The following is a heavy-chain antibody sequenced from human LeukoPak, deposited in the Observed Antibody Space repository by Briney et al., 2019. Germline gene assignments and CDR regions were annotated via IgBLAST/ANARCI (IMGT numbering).Heavy chain of an antibody. CDR3: ARRAPAAGRSWYFDL. J-gene: IGHJ2*01. CDR2: IYYSGST. Sequence: PSETLSLTCTVSGGSISSSSYYWGWIRQPPGKGLEWIGSIYYSGSTYYNPSLKSRVTISVDTSKNQFSLKLSSVTAADTAVYYCARRAPAAGRSWYFDLWDRGTLVTVSS. V-gene: IGHV4-39*01. CDR1: GGSISSSSYY. D-gene: IGHD6-13*01.